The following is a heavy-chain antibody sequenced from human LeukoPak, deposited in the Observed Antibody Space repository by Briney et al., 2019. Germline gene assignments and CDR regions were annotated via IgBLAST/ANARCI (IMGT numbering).Heavy chain of an antibody. CDR2: IGSSSNYI. Sequence: TGGSLRLSCAASGFTFNTYNMNWVRQAPGKGLEWVSSIGSSSNYIYYADSVKGRFTVSRDNAKNSLYLQMNSLRVEDTAVYYLARGWPHGNDFWGQGNLVNGSS. J-gene: IGHJ4*02. D-gene: IGHD4-23*01. CDR3: ARGWPHGNDF. CDR1: GFTFNTYN. V-gene: IGHV3-21*01.